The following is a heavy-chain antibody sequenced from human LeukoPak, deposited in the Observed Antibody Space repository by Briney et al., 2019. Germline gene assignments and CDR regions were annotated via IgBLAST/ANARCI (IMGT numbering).Heavy chain of an antibody. J-gene: IGHJ4*02. V-gene: IGHV3-30*18. CDR3: AKDVIRGAISYFDS. CDR2: ILYDGSRK. CDR1: GFTFTNYA. Sequence: PGKSLRLSCAASGFTFTNYAMHWVRQAPGKGLEWVANILYDGSRKNYADSVKGRFSVYRDNSNNTLFLQVNSLRAEDTAVYYCAKDVIRGAISYFDSWGQGTQVAVSS. D-gene: IGHD3-10*01.